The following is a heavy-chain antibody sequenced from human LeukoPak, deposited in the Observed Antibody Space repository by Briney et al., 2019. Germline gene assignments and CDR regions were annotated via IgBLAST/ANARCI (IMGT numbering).Heavy chain of an antibody. D-gene: IGHD3-22*01. CDR1: GFTFSDYY. CDR2: ISSSGSTI. Sequence: GGSLRLSCAASGFTFSDYYMSWIRQAPGKGLEWVSYISSSGSTIYYADSVKGRFTISRDNSKNTLYLQMNSLRAEDTAVYYCAKEYYYDSSGYYYYYYYMDVWGKGTTVTVSS. V-gene: IGHV3-11*04. J-gene: IGHJ6*03. CDR3: AKEYYYDSSGYYYYYYYMDV.